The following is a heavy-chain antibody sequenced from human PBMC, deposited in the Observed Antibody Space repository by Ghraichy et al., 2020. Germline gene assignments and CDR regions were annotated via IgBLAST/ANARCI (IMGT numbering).Heavy chain of an antibody. V-gene: IGHV1-18*04. CDR2: ISAYNGNT. D-gene: IGHD2-21*02. J-gene: IGHJ5*02. CDR1: GYTFTSYG. CDR3: ARGDTTSCGGDCVNWFDP. Sequence: ASVKVSCKASGYTFTSYGISWVRQAPGQGLEWMGWISAYNGNTNYAQKLQGRVTMTTDTSTSTAYMELRSLRSDDTAVYYCARGDTTSCGGDCVNWFDPWGQGTLVTVSS.